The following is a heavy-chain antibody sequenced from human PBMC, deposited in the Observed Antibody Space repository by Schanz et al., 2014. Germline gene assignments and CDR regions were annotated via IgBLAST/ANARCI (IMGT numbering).Heavy chain of an antibody. J-gene: IGHJ4*02. V-gene: IGHV3-23*04. CDR3: ARDGDFDY. CDR2: VSASGGGP. Sequence: VQLVESGGGLAQPGGSLRLSCAASGITFSGYSMSWVRQAPGKGLEWVSLVSASGGGPFYADSVKGRFTISRDNSKNTLFLQMSSLRAEDTAVYYCARDGDFDYWGQGTLVTVSS. CDR1: GITFSGYS.